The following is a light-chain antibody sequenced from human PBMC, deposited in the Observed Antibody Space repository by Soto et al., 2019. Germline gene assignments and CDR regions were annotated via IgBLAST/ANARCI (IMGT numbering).Light chain of an antibody. CDR3: QQYGSSLIT. CDR2: GAS. CDR1: QSVSSSY. V-gene: IGKV3-20*01. Sequence: ESVLTQSPGTLSLSPGEIATLSCRASQSVSSSYLAWYQQKPGQAPRLLIYGASSRATGIPDRFSGSGSGTDFTLTISRLEHEAFAVYYCQQYGSSLITFGQGTRLEIK. J-gene: IGKJ5*01.